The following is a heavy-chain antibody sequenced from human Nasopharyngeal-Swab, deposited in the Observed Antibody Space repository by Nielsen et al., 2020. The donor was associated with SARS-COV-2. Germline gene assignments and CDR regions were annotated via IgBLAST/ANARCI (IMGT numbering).Heavy chain of an antibody. J-gene: IGHJ4*02. V-gene: IGHV3-74*01. D-gene: IGHD2-2*01. CDR3: ASQLGHPDS. CDR1: GFTFSSHW. Sequence: GESLKISCAASGFTFSSHWMHWVRQAPGKGLVWVSRISEDGSITTYADSVKGRFTISRDNAKHTLFLQMHSLRADDTAIYYCASQLGHPDSWGQGTLVTVSS. CDR2: ISEDGSIT.